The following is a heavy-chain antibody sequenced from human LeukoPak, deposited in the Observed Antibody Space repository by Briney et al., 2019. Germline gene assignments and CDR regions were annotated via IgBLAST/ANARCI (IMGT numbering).Heavy chain of an antibody. CDR2: INPNSGGT. Sequence: AASVKVSCKASGYTFTGYYMHWVRQAPGQGLEWMGWINPNSGGTNYAQKFQGRVTMTRDTSISTAYMELSRLGSDDTAVYYCARELRFLEWYTNPYYFDYWGQGTLVTVSS. J-gene: IGHJ4*02. CDR1: GYTFTGYY. CDR3: ARELRFLEWYTNPYYFDY. V-gene: IGHV1-2*02. D-gene: IGHD3-3*01.